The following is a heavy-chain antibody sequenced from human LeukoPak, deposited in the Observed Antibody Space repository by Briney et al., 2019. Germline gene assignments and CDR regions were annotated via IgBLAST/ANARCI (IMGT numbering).Heavy chain of an antibody. V-gene: IGHV1-46*01. Sequence: ASVKVSCKASGYTFTSYYMHWVRQAPGQGLEWMGIINPSGGSTSYAQKFQGRVTMTRDTSTSTVYMELSSLRSEDTAVYYCATHSGGVGATANHYVDYWGQGTLVTVSS. J-gene: IGHJ4*02. CDR3: ATHSGGVGATANHYVDY. CDR1: GYTFTSYY. CDR2: INPSGGST. D-gene: IGHD1-26*01.